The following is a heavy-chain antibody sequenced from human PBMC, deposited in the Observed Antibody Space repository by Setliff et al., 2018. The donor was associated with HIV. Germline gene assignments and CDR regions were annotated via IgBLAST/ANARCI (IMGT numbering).Heavy chain of an antibody. CDR3: ARVQMAYAAFDV. CDR2: IYYTGST. Sequence: KPSETLSLTCTVSGGSISSSSYYWGWIRQPPGKGLEWIGSIYYTGSTYYNPSLKSRVAISVDTSKHQFSLKLSSVTAADTAVYYCARVQMAYAAFDVWGQGTMVTVSS. CDR1: GGSISSSSYY. V-gene: IGHV4-39*07. J-gene: IGHJ3*01. D-gene: IGHD4-17*01.